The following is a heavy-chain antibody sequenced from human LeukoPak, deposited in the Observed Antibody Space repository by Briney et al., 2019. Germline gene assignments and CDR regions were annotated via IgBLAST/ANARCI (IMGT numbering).Heavy chain of an antibody. CDR3: ARDRAWNYFDY. V-gene: IGHV3-30*03. J-gene: IGHJ4*02. D-gene: IGHD3-3*01. Sequence: GGSLRLSCAPSGFTFSRHGMHWVRQAPGKGLEWVAIISNNGSRKYYAHSVEGRFTISRDNSKNTLYLQMDSLRAEDTAVYYCARDRAWNYFDYWGQGTLVTVSS. CDR1: GFTFSRHG. CDR2: ISNNGSRK.